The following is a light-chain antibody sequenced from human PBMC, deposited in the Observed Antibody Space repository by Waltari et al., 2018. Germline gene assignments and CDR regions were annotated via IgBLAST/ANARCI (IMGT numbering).Light chain of an antibody. V-gene: IGKV2-28*01. Sequence: DIVVTQSPLSLPVTPGEPASISCRPSQSLLHRNGNNYLVWYLQKPGQSPQLLIYLGSNRASGVPDRFSGSGSGTDFTLRISRVEAEDVGVYYCMQSLQTLWTFGQGTKVEIK. J-gene: IGKJ1*01. CDR3: MQSLQTLWT. CDR2: LGS. CDR1: QSLLHRNGNNY.